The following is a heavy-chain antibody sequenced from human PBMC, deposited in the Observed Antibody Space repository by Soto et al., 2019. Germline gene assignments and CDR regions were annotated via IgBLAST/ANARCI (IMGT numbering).Heavy chain of an antibody. J-gene: IGHJ6*02. CDR2: ISAYNGNT. D-gene: IGHD3-22*01. CDR1: GYTFTSYG. V-gene: IGHV1-18*01. CDR3: ARESGTYYYDSSGLYGMDV. Sequence: ASVKVSCKASGYTFTSYGISWVRQAPGQGLEWMGWISAYNGNTNYAQKLQGRVTMTTDTSTSTAYMELRSLRSDDTAVYYCARESGTYYYDSSGLYGMDVWGQGTTVTVPS.